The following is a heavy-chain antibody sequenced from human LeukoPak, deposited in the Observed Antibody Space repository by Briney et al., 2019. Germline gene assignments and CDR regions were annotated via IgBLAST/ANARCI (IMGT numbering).Heavy chain of an antibody. CDR3: ARAIAARPGFDY. CDR1: GYTFTSYY. J-gene: IGHJ4*02. Sequence: ASVKVSCKASGYTFTSYYMHWVRQAPGQGLEWMGIINPSGGYTDYAQKFQGRVTMTRDTSTSTVYMELSSLRSEDTAVYYCARAIAARPGFDYWGQGTLVTVSS. CDR2: INPSGGYT. D-gene: IGHD6-6*01. V-gene: IGHV1-46*01.